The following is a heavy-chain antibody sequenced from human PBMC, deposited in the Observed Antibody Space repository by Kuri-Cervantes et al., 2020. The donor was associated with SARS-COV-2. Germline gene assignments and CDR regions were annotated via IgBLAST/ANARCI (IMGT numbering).Heavy chain of an antibody. CDR2: ISGSGGST. Sequence: GESLKISCAASGFTFSSYAMSWVRQAPGKGLEWVSAISGSGGSTYYADSVKGRFTISRDNSKNTLYLQMYSLRAEDTAVYYCARNLRGVLWTFDYWGQGTLVTVSS. CDR3: ARNLRGVLWTFDY. J-gene: IGHJ4*02. CDR1: GFTFSSYA. D-gene: IGHD3-10*01. V-gene: IGHV3-23*01.